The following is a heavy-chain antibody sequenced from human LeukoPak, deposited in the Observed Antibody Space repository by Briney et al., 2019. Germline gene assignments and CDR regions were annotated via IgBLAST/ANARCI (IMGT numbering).Heavy chain of an antibody. J-gene: IGHJ4*02. CDR2: INPGGSSI. CDR3: ARSNQADDY. Sequence: GGSLSLSCAASGFTFSSYWRPWVRQVPGKGLVWVARINPGGSSITYADSVKGRFTISRDNAKNTLYLQMDSLRAEDTGVYYCARSNQADDYWGQGTLVTVSS. CDR1: GFTFSSYW. V-gene: IGHV3-74*01. D-gene: IGHD1-14*01.